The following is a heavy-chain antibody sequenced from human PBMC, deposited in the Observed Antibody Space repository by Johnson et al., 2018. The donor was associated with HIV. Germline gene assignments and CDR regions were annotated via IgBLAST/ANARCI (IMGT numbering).Heavy chain of an antibody. CDR3: SWMLGIEGRHDAFDM. Sequence: VKLVESGGGLVQPGGSLRLSCAASGFTVSSNYMSWVRQAPGKGLEWVSVIYSGGSTYYADSVKGRFTISRDNSKTTLYLQMTSLRSEDTAVYYCSWMLGIEGRHDAFDMWGRGTKVTVSP. CDR1: GFTVSSNY. CDR2: IYSGGST. J-gene: IGHJ3*02. V-gene: IGHV3-66*01. D-gene: IGHD6-6*01.